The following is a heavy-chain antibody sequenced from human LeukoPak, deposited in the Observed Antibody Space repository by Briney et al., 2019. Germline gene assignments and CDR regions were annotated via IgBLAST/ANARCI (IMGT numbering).Heavy chain of an antibody. Sequence: ASVKVSCKASGYTFTGYYMHWVRQAPGRGLGWMGWINPNIGGTNYAQKFQGRVTMTRDTSISTAYMELSRLRSDDTAVYYCARAQRRTGPLGAFDIWGQGTMVTVSS. V-gene: IGHV1-2*02. CDR1: GYTFTGYY. CDR3: ARAQRRTGPLGAFDI. J-gene: IGHJ3*02. CDR2: INPNIGGT. D-gene: IGHD3/OR15-3a*01.